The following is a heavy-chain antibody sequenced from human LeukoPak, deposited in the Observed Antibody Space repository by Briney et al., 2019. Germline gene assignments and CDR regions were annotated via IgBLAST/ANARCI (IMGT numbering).Heavy chain of an antibody. CDR2: MDPNSGNT. CDR1: GYTFTSYD. CDR3: ARVGLGVGSGRKASGFDP. J-gene: IGHJ5*02. D-gene: IGHD3-10*01. V-gene: IGHV1-8*03. Sequence: ASVKVSCKASGYTFTSYDINWVRQATGQGLEWMGWMDPNSGNTGYAQKFQGRVTITRNTSISTAYMELSSLRSEDTAVYYCARVGLGVGSGRKASGFDPWGQGTLVTASS.